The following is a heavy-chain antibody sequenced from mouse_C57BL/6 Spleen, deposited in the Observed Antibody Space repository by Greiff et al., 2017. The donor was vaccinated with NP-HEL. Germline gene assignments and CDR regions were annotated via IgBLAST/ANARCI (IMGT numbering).Heavy chain of an antibody. V-gene: IGHV1-54*01. Sequence: QVQLKQSGAELVRPGTSVKVSCKASGYAFTNYLIEWVKQRPGQGLEWIGVINPGSGGTNYNEKFKGKATLTADKSSSTAYMQLSSLTSEDSAVYFCASHSNSIAYWGQGTLVTVSA. CDR3: ASHSNSIAY. CDR2: INPGSGGT. J-gene: IGHJ3*01. D-gene: IGHD2-5*01. CDR1: GYAFTNYL.